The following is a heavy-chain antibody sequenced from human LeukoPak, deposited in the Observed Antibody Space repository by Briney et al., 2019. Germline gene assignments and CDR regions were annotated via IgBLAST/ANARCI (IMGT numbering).Heavy chain of an antibody. CDR2: ISGDGGST. V-gene: IGHV3-74*03. CDR3: VRDRETTVTTLDF. CDR1: GFIFSSYW. J-gene: IGHJ4*02. D-gene: IGHD4-11*01. Sequence: PGGSLRLSCAASGFIFSSYWMHWVRQVPGKRLVWVSRISGDGGSTTYADSVKGRFTISRDNAKNTLYLQMSSLRAEDTAVYYCVRDRETTVTTLDFWGQGTVVTVSS.